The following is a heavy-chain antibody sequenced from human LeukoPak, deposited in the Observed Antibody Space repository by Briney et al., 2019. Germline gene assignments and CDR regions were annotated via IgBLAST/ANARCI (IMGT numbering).Heavy chain of an antibody. CDR3: ARGDMVRGVFFDY. D-gene: IGHD3-10*01. CDR2: IYYSGST. Sequence: SETLSLTCTVSGGSISSSSYYWGWISQPPGKGLEWIGSIYYSGSTYYNPSLKSRVTISVDTSKNQFSLKLSSVTAADTAVYYCARGDMVRGVFFDYWGQGTLVTVSS. J-gene: IGHJ4*02. V-gene: IGHV4-39*07. CDR1: GGSISSSSYY.